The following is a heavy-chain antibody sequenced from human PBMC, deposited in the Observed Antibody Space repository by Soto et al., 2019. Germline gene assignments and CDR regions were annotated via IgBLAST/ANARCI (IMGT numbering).Heavy chain of an antibody. D-gene: IGHD3-3*01. CDR1: GFTFSSYA. CDR3: AKPPSGISHTIFGPGGRNYYYYYMDV. J-gene: IGHJ6*03. V-gene: IGHV3-23*01. CDR2: ISGSGGST. Sequence: GGSLRLSCAASGFTFSSYAMSWVRQAPGKGLEWVSAISGSGGSTYYADSVKGRFTISRDNSKNTLYLQMNSLRAEDTAVYYCAKPPSGISHTIFGPGGRNYYYYYMDVWGKGTTVTVSS.